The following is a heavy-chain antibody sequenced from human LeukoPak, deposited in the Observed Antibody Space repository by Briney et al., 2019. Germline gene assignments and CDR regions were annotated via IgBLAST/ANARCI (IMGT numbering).Heavy chain of an antibody. CDR2: ISSRSSYI. CDR1: GFTFSSYS. D-gene: IGHD5-24*01. J-gene: IGHJ3*02. Sequence: GGSLRLSCAASGFTFSSYSMSWVRQAPGKGLEWVSSISSRSSYIDYADSLKGRFTISRDNAKNSLYLQMNSLRAEDTAVYYCAKGTSTDGYNCAFDIWGQGTMVTVSS. CDR3: AKGTSTDGYNCAFDI. V-gene: IGHV3-21*04.